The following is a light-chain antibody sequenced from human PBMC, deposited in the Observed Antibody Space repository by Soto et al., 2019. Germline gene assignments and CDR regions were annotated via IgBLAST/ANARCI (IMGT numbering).Light chain of an antibody. Sequence: EIVLTQSPGTLSLSPGERATLSCRASQTVSSNYLAWYLQKPGQAPRLLIYDASSRATGIPDRFSGSGSEKDFALIISRLEPEDIAVYYCQQYGTLPRTFGQGTKLEIK. CDR1: QTVSSNY. CDR3: QQYGTLPRT. J-gene: IGKJ2*02. V-gene: IGKV3-20*01. CDR2: DAS.